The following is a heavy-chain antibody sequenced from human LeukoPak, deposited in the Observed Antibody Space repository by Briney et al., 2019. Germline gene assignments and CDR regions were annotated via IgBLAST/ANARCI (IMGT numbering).Heavy chain of an antibody. V-gene: IGHV3-21*01. J-gene: IGHJ4*02. D-gene: IGHD3-22*01. CDR1: GFTFSSYS. CDR3: AKESDYYDSGALDY. CDR2: ISSSSYI. Sequence: PGGSLRLSCAASGFTFSSYSMNWVRQAPGKGLEWVSSISSSSYIYYADSVKGRFTISRDNSKNTLYLQMNSLRAEDTAVYYCAKESDYYDSGALDYWGQGTLVTVSS.